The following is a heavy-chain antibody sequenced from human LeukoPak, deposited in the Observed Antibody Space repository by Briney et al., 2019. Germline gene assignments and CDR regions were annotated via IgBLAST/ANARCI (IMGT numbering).Heavy chain of an antibody. J-gene: IGHJ5*02. CDR1: GFTFSSYS. V-gene: IGHV3-21*01. CDR3: ARDSFGSRGPFDP. D-gene: IGHD3-10*01. CDR2: ISSSSSYI. Sequence: GGSLRLSCAASGFTFSSYSMNWVRQAPGKGLEWVSSISSSSSYIYYADSVKGRFTISRDNAKNSLYLQMNSLRAEDTAVYYCARDSFGSRGPFDPWGQGTLVTVSS.